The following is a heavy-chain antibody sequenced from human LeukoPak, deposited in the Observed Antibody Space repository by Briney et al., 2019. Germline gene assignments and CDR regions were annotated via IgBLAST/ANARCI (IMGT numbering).Heavy chain of an antibody. D-gene: IGHD1-20*01. Sequence: GGPLRLPCAASGFTFSSYAMLWPPQAPGKGLEYVSANSSNGGSAYYANSEKGRFTIYRDNSKNTLYLQMGSLRAEDRAVYYCARSNWNDGRYFDYWGQGTLVTVSS. CDR3: ARSNWNDGRYFDY. J-gene: IGHJ4*02. V-gene: IGHV3-64*01. CDR2: NSSNGGSA. CDR1: GFTFSSYA.